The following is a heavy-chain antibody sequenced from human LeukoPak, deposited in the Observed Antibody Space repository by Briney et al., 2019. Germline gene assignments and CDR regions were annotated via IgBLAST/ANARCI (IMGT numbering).Heavy chain of an antibody. D-gene: IGHD6-25*01. V-gene: IGHV3-21*01. CDR1: GFTFSSYS. CDR2: ISSSSYI. J-gene: IGHJ4*02. Sequence: GGSLRLSCAASGFTFSSYSMNWVRQAPGKGLGWVSSISSSSYIYYADSVKGRFTISRDNAKNSLYLQMNSLRAEDTAVYYCARGPPTAGAFDYWGQGTLVTVSS. CDR3: ARGPPTAGAFDY.